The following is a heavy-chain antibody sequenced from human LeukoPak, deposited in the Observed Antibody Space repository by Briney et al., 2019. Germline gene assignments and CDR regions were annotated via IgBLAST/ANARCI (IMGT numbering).Heavy chain of an antibody. CDR3: ARVGLVENYDFWSGYSLSPYYYYYMDV. CDR1: GGSITSSSYY. D-gene: IGHD3-3*01. Sequence: SETLSLTCTVSGGSITSSSYYWGWIRQPPGKGLEWIGSIYYSGSTYYNPSLKSRVTISVDTSKNQFSLKLSSVTAADTAVYYCARVGLVENYDFWSGYSLSPYYYYYMDVWGKGTTVTVSS. CDR2: IYYSGST. V-gene: IGHV4-39*07. J-gene: IGHJ6*03.